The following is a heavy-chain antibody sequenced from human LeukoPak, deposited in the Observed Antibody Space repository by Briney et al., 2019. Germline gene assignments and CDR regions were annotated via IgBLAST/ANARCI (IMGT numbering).Heavy chain of an antibody. CDR3: ARDRPTYCGGDCSYYCYGMDV. Sequence: PSQTLSLTCTVSGGSISSGGYYWSWIRQPPGKGLEWIGRIYTSGSTDYNPSLKSRVTMSVDTSKKQFSLKLSSVTAADTAVYYCARDRPTYCGGDCSYYCYGMDVWGQGTTVTVSS. J-gene: IGHJ6*02. V-gene: IGHV4-61*02. CDR1: GGSISSGGYY. D-gene: IGHD2-21*02. CDR2: IYTSGST.